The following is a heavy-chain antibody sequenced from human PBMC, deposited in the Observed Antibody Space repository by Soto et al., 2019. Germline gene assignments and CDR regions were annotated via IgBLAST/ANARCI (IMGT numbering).Heavy chain of an antibody. D-gene: IGHD6-19*01. CDR2: ISWNSGRI. V-gene: IGHV3-9*01. J-gene: IGHJ4*02. Sequence: GGSLRLSCAASGFTFDDYAMHWVRQAPGKGLEWVAGISWNSGRIGYADSVKGRFTISRDSAKNSLYLQMNSLTPEDTAFYYCAKDIGSKQWLGRGVDYWGQGTLVTVSS. CDR1: GFTFDDYA. CDR3: AKDIGSKQWLGRGVDY.